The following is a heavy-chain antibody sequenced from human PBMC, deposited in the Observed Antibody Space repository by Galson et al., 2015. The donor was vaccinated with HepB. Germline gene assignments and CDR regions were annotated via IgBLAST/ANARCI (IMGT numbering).Heavy chain of an antibody. Sequence: QSGAEVKEPGESLKISCKGSGYTFASYWIGWVRQMPGKGLEWMGIIYPGDSDTRYSPSFQGQVTISADKSISTAYLQWNSLKASDSAMYYCARHGSYSSSYYAAVGWDYWGQGTLVTVSS. CDR2: IYPGDSDT. CDR1: GYTFASYW. V-gene: IGHV5-51*01. D-gene: IGHD6-13*01. J-gene: IGHJ4*02. CDR3: ARHGSYSSSYYAAVGWDY.